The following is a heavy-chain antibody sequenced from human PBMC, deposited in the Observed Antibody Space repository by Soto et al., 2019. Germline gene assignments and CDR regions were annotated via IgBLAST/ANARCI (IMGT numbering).Heavy chain of an antibody. CDR1: GASISGSYYY. Sequence: PSETLSLTCAVSGASISGSYYYWAWLRQSPGKGPEWIGSVFYTGFTSYNPSLESRVSVSVDTSKSQFSLKLSAVTAADTAVYSCATPQKGYNWNYFDHWGQGALVTVSS. CDR2: VFYTGFT. CDR3: ATPQKGYNWNYFDH. J-gene: IGHJ4*02. D-gene: IGHD1-20*01. V-gene: IGHV4-39*01.